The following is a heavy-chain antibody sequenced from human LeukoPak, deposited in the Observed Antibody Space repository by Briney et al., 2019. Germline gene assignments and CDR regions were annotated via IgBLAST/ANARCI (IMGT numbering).Heavy chain of an antibody. CDR3: ARDYCSSTSCFFDY. CDR2: INPNSGDT. D-gene: IGHD2-2*01. V-gene: IGHV1-2*06. J-gene: IGHJ4*02. Sequence: ASVKVSCKASGYTFTGYHMHWVRQAPGQGLEWMGRINPNSGDTNYAQKFQGRVTMTRDTSISTAYMELSRLRSDDTAVYYCARDYCSSTSCFFDYGGGGPLVTVPS. CDR1: GYTFTGYH.